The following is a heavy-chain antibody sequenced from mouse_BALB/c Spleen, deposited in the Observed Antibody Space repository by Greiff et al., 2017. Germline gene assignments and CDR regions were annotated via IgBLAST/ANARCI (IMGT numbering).Heavy chain of an antibody. CDR2: IRSKSNNYAT. CDR1: GFTFNTYA. CDR3: VRGRDYFDY. D-gene: IGHD3-3*01. Sequence: EVQLQESGGGLVQPKGSLKLSCAASGFTFNTYAMNWVRQAPGKGLEWVARIRSKSNNYATYYADSVKDRFTISRDDSQSMLYLQMNNLKTEDTAMYYCVRGRDYFDYWGQGTTLTVSS. V-gene: IGHV10-1*02. J-gene: IGHJ2*01.